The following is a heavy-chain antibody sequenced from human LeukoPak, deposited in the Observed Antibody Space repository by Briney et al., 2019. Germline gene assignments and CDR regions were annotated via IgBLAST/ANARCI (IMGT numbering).Heavy chain of an antibody. D-gene: IGHD3-22*01. V-gene: IGHV1-18*01. CDR2: ISAYNGNT. J-gene: IGHJ4*02. CDR1: GYTFTSYD. CDR3: ARETPYDSSGYPDY. Sequence: ASVKVSCKASGYTFTSYDINWVRQAPGQGLEWMGWISAYNGNTNYAQKLQGKVTMTTDTSTSTAYMELRSLRSDDTAVYYCARETPYDSSGYPDYWGQGTLVTVSS.